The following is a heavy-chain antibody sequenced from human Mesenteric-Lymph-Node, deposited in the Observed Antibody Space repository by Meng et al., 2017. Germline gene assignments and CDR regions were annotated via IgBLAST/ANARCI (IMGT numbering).Heavy chain of an antibody. Sequence: QVQLQQSGPGLVKPSQARSLICAISGDSVSSNSAAWNWIRQSPSRGLEWLGRTYYRSKYYNDYALSVKSRITINPDTSKNQFSLQLNSVTPEDTAIYYCARDWGDVRGGFDFWGQGTLVTVSS. J-gene: IGHJ4*02. CDR2: TYYRSKYYN. CDR1: GDSVSSNSAA. CDR3: ARDWGDVRGGFDF. D-gene: IGHD3-10*02. V-gene: IGHV6-1*01.